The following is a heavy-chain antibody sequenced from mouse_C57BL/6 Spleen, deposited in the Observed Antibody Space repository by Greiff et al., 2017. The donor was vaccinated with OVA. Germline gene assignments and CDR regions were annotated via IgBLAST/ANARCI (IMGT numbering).Heavy chain of an antibody. CDR3: ARHWDYLDY. CDR1: GFTFSSYG. J-gene: IGHJ2*01. Sequence: EVMLVESGGDLVKPGGSLKLSCAASGFTFSSYGMSWVRQTPDKRLEWVATISSGGSYTYYPDSVKGRFTISRDNAKNTLYLQMSSLKSVDTAMYYCARHWDYLDYWGQGTTLTVSS. CDR2: ISSGGSYT. V-gene: IGHV5-6*01.